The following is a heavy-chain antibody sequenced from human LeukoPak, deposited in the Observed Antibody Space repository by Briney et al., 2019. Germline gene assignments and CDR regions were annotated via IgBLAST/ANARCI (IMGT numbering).Heavy chain of an antibody. J-gene: IGHJ6*03. CDR3: ASSNNVYAIYEGGYYYMDV. CDR1: GYTFTGYY. CDR2: INPNSGGT. V-gene: IGHV1-2*02. Sequence: ASVKVSCKASGYTFTGYYMHWVRQAPGQGLEWMGWINPNSGGTNYAQKFQGRVTMTRDTSISTAYMELSRLRSDDTAVYYCASSNNVYAIYEGGYYYMDVWGKGTTVTVSS. D-gene: IGHD2-8*01.